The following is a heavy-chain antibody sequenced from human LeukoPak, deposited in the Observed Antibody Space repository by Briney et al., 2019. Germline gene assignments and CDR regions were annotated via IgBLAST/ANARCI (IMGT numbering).Heavy chain of an antibody. Sequence: PSETLSLTCTVSGGSISSYYWSWIRQPPGKGLEWIGYIYYSGSTKYNPSLQSRVTISVDTSKNQFSLKLSSVTAADTAVYYCARKPVYYYYGMDVWGQGTTVTVSS. V-gene: IGHV4-59*01. CDR2: IYYSGST. CDR1: GGSISSYY. J-gene: IGHJ6*02. CDR3: ARKPVYYYYGMDV.